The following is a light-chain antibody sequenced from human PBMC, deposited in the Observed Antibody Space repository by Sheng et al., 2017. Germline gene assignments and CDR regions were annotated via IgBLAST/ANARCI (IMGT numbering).Light chain of an antibody. V-gene: IGKV1-9*01. J-gene: IGKJ5*01. CDR2: GAS. Sequence: DIQLTQSPSFLSASVGDRVTITCRASQGISTYLAWYQQKPGKAPKVLIYGASTLQSGVPSRFSGSGSGTEFTLTVSSLQPEDFATYYCQHLDAYPITFGQGTRLEIK. CDR1: QGISTY. CDR3: QHLDAYPIT.